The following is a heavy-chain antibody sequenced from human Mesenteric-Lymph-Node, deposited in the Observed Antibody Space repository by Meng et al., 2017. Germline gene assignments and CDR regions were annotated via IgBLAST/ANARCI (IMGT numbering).Heavy chain of an antibody. CDR1: CNSISSTNW. CDR2: IYYSGST. D-gene: IGHD3-22*01. J-gene: IGHJ4*02. V-gene: IGHV4-28*01. Sequence: QLRLQHPAPVLSKPPDTLSLTCASSCNSISSTNWWGWIRQPPGKGLEWIGYIYYSGSTSYNPSLKSRVTMSVDTSKNQFSLNLNSVTAVDTAVYYCARNVPGTSAYYDWGQGTLVTVSS. CDR3: ARNVPGTSAYYD.